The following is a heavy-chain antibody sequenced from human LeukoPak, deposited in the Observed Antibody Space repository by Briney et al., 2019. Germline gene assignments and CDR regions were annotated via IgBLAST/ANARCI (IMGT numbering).Heavy chain of an antibody. D-gene: IGHD3-10*01. J-gene: IGHJ6*03. V-gene: IGHV1-2*02. CDR3: ASPDYYGSGSPYYMDV. CDR1: GYTVIDYY. Sequence: GASVKVSCKASGYTVIDYYMHWVRQAPGQGLEWMGWINPNSGGTNYAQKFQGRVTMTRDTSISTAYMELSRLRSDDTAVYYCASPDYYGSGSPYYMDVWGKGTMVTVSS. CDR2: INPNSGGT.